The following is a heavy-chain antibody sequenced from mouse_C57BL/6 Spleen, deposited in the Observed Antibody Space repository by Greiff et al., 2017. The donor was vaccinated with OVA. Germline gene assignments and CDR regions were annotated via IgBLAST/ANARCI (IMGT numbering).Heavy chain of an antibody. J-gene: IGHJ2*01. D-gene: IGHD4-1*01. CDR3: ARGLVEGSWDGGGY. V-gene: IGHV1-55*01. Sequence: QVQLQQPGAELVKPGASVKMSCKASGYTFTSYWITWVKQRPGQGLEWIGDIYPGSGSTNYNEKFKSKATLTVATSSSTAYMQLSSLTSEDSEVCYCARGLVEGSWDGGGYWGQGTTLTVSS. CDR1: GYTFTSYW. CDR2: IYPGSGST.